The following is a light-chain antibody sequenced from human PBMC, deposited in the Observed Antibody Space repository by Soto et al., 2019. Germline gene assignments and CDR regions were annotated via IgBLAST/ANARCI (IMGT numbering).Light chain of an antibody. CDR2: DTS. CDR3: LLSFTGVDWV. CDR1: AGTVTSGHY. V-gene: IGLV7-46*01. Sequence: QTVVTQEPSLTVSPGGTVTLTCGSRAGTVTSGHYPYWFQQKPGQAPRTLIYDTSNKHSWTPARFSGSLVGGKAALTLSGAQPEDEADYYCLLSFTGVDWVFGGGTKLTVL. J-gene: IGLJ3*02.